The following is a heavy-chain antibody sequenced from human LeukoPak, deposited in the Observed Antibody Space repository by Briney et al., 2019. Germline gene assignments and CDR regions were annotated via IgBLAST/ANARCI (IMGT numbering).Heavy chain of an antibody. J-gene: IGHJ4*02. CDR3: AKVISTGRWNYFDC. CDR1: GFTFGSFS. D-gene: IGHD2-8*02. Sequence: PGGSLRLPCAASGFTFGSFSMTWVRQAPGKGLEWVSSISSTGTYIYYADSVKGRFTISRDNAKNSLYLQMNSLRAEDTAVYYCAKVISTGRWNYFDCWGQGTLVTVSS. V-gene: IGHV3-21*01. CDR2: ISSTGTYI.